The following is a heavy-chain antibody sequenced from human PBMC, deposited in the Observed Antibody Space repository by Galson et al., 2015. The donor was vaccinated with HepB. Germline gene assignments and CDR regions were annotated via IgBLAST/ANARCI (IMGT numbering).Heavy chain of an antibody. D-gene: IGHD2-2*01. V-gene: IGHV3-30*18. CDR3: AKSHDIYCSSTSCLFDY. CDR1: GFTFSSYG. J-gene: IGHJ4*02. CDR2: ISYDGSNK. Sequence: SLRLSCAASGFTFSSYGMHWVRQAPGKGLEWVAVISYDGSNKYYADSVKGRFTISRDNSKNTLYLQMNSLRAEDTAVYYCAKSHDIYCSSTSCLFDYWGQGTLVTVSS.